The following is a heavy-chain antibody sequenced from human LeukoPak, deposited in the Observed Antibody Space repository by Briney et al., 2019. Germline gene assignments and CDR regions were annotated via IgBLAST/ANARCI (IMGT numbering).Heavy chain of an antibody. D-gene: IGHD3-16*01. J-gene: IGHJ4*02. CDR2: IKHDESEK. Sequence: ETLSLTCAVYGVSISSDNWWTWVRQAPGKGLEWVANIKHDESEKNYLDSVKGRFTISRDNAQNSLYLQMNGLRVEDTAVYYCTRRLDDWGQGTLVTVSS. V-gene: IGHV3-7*01. CDR3: TRRLDD. CDR1: GVSISSDNW.